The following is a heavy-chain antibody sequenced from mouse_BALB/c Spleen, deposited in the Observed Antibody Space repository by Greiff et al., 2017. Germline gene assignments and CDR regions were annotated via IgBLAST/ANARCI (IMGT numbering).Heavy chain of an antibody. CDR2: ISSGGSYT. Sequence: EVKLVESGGGLVKPGGSLKLSCAASGFTFSSYAMSWVRQSPEKRLEWVAEISSGGSYTYYPDTVTGRFTISRDNAKNTLYLEMSSLRSEDTAMYYCARGDYDGNYYAMDYWGQGTSVTVSS. CDR1: GFTFSSYA. CDR3: ARGDYDGNYYAMDY. J-gene: IGHJ4*01. D-gene: IGHD2-4*01. V-gene: IGHV5-9-4*01.